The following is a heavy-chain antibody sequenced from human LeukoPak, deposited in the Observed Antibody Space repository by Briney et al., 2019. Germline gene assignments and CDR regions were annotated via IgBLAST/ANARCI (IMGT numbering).Heavy chain of an antibody. CDR2: ISYDGSNK. V-gene: IGHV3-30*18. CDR3: AKDFTSGWTADLFDY. Sequence: QTGGSLRLSCAASGFTFSSYGMYWVRQAPGKGLEWVAVISYDGSNKYYADSVKGRFTISRDNSKNTLYLQMNSLRAEDTAVYYCAKDFTSGWTADLFDYWGQGTLVTVSS. CDR1: GFTFSSYG. D-gene: IGHD6-19*01. J-gene: IGHJ4*02.